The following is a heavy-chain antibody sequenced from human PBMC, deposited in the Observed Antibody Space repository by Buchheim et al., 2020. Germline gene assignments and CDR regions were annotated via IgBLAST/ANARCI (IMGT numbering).Heavy chain of an antibody. CDR2: ISAYNGNT. V-gene: IGHV1-18*04. J-gene: IGHJ4*02. D-gene: IGHD4-17*01. CDR1: GYPFTGYG. CDR3: ARGLGSYGDYGHPLGY. Sequence: QVQLVQSGAEVKKPGASVKVSCKASGYPFTGYGFTWVRQAPGQGLEWMGWISAYNGNTNYATKFQGRLTMPKEKSTSNGYMELRSLRSDDTAVYYCARGLGSYGDYGHPLGYWGQGTL.